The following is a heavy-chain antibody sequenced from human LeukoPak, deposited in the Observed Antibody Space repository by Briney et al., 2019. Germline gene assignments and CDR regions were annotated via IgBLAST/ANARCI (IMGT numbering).Heavy chain of an antibody. J-gene: IGHJ5*02. Sequence: GGSLRLSCAASGFTFSNAWMSWVRLAPGKGLEWVGRIRSKTNGGTTDYAAPVKGRFTISRDDSKNTLYLQMNSLKSEDTAGYYCTTGAAGTWGQGTLVTVSS. CDR2: IRSKTNGGTT. CDR1: GFTFSNAW. CDR3: TTGAAGT. D-gene: IGHD6-25*01. V-gene: IGHV3-15*01.